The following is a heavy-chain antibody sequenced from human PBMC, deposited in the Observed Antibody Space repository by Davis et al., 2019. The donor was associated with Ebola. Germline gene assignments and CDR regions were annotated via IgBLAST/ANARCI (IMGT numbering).Heavy chain of an antibody. D-gene: IGHD3-16*01. Sequence: AASVKVSCKASGNTFTSNAMDWVRQAPGQSLEWLGWINAANGNTMYSQRFQGRVTISRDTAASTTYMELTGLGPEDPAKYYCSSHVWGGYSLDYRGQGTLVTVS. CDR1: GNTFTSNA. CDR2: INAANGNT. J-gene: IGHJ4*02. V-gene: IGHV1-3*01. CDR3: SSHVWGGYSLDY.